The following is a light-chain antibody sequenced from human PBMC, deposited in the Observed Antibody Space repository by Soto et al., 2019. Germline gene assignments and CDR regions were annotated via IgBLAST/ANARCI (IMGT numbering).Light chain of an antibody. Sequence: DIQMTQSPSSLSASVGDRVTITCRASQSISSYLNWYQQKPGKAPKVLIYSASSLQSGVPSRFSGSGSGTDFTLTISSLRPEDFATYYCQQNYSPPWTFGQGTRVEIK. V-gene: IGKV1-39*01. CDR1: QSISSY. CDR3: QQNYSPPWT. CDR2: SAS. J-gene: IGKJ1*01.